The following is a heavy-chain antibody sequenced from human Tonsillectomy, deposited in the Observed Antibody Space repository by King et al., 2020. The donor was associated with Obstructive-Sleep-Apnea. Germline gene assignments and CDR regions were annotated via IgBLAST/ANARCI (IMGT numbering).Heavy chain of an antibody. V-gene: IGHV4-39*07. J-gene: IGHJ2*01. CDR2: IYHSGST. CDR3: ARDEQLIPYWYFDL. Sequence: QLQESGPGLVKPSETLSLTCTVSGGSISSSSYYWGWIRQPPGKGLEWIGSIYHSGSTYYNPSLKSRVTISVATSKNQFSLKLNSVTAADTAVYYCARDEQLIPYWYFDLWGRGTLVTVSS. CDR1: GGSISSSSYY. D-gene: IGHD6-13*01.